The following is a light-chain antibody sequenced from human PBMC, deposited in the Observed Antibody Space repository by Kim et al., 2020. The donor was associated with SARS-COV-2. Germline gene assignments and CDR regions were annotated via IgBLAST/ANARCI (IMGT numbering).Light chain of an antibody. Sequence: EVVMTQSPATLSVSPGERATLSCRASQSVSSNLAWYQQKPGQAPRLLIYGASNRATGVPARFRVSGSGTGFTLIISSLQSEDFAVYYCQQYNNWLPITFGQGTRLEIK. CDR1: QSVSSN. V-gene: IGKV3-15*01. CDR3: QQYNNWLPIT. J-gene: IGKJ5*01. CDR2: GAS.